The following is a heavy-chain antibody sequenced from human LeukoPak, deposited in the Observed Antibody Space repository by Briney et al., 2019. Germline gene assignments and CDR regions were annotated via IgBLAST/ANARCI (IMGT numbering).Heavy chain of an antibody. D-gene: IGHD5-12*01. CDR1: GYNFATSW. J-gene: IGHJ4*02. Sequence: GESLKISCKGSGYNFATSWIGWVRQMPGKGLEWMGIIYPGDFDTRYSPSFQGQVTFSVDTSISTAYLYWSSLKASDIAIYYCARRGYSGYGNFDYWGQGTLVTVSS. CDR2: IYPGDFDT. CDR3: ARRGYSGYGNFDY. V-gene: IGHV5-51*01.